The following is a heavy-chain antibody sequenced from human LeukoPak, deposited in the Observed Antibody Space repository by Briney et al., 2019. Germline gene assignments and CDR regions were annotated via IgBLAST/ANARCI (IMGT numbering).Heavy chain of an antibody. J-gene: IGHJ4*02. Sequence: PSQTLSLTCTVSGGSVSSGSYYWSWIRQPPGKGLEWIGYIYYSGSTNYNPSLKSRVTISVDTSKNQFSLKLSSVTAADTAVYYCAREGDSSGYPFDYWGQGTLVTVSS. CDR3: AREGDSSGYPFDY. V-gene: IGHV4-61*01. D-gene: IGHD3-22*01. CDR1: GGSVSSGSYY. CDR2: IYYSGST.